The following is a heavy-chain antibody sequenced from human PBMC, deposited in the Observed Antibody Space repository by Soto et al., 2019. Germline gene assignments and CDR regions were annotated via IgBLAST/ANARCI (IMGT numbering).Heavy chain of an antibody. D-gene: IGHD3-10*01. CDR2: ISYDGSNK. J-gene: IGHJ6*02. CDR3: AKSKMVWFGDPGYYYGMDV. V-gene: IGHV3-30*18. Sequence: PVGSLSLSCSASGFTFSSYGMHWVRQAPGKGLEWVAVISYDGSNKYYADSVKGRFTISRDNSKNTLYLQMNSLRAEDTAVYYCAKSKMVWFGDPGYYYGMDVWGQGPTVTVSS. CDR1: GFTFSSYG.